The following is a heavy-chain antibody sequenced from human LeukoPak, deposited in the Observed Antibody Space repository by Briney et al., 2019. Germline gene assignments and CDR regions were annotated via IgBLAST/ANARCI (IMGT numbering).Heavy chain of an antibody. Sequence: SETLSLTCTVSGGSISSYYWSWIRQPAGKGLEWIGRIYTSGSTNYNPSLKSRVTISVDTSKNQFSLKLSSVTAADTAVYYCARNPSDYYDSSGYYDWFDPWGRGTLVTVSS. D-gene: IGHD3-22*01. V-gene: IGHV4-4*07. CDR1: GGSISSYY. J-gene: IGHJ5*02. CDR2: IYTSGST. CDR3: ARNPSDYYDSSGYYDWFDP.